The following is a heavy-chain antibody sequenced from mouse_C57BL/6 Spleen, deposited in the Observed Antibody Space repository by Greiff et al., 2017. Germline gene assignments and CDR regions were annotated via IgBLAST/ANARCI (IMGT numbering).Heavy chain of an antibody. CDR1: GYTFTSYW. V-gene: IGHV1-64*01. CDR3: ARGGTNYYGKTDAMDY. CDR2: IHPNSGST. Sequence: QVQLQQPGAELVKPGASVKLSCKASGYTFTSYWMHWVKQRPGQGLEWIGMIHPNSGSTNYNEKFKSKATLTVDKSSSTAYMQLSSLTSEDSAVYYGARGGTNYYGKTDAMDYWGQGTSVTVSS. D-gene: IGHD1-1*01. J-gene: IGHJ4*01.